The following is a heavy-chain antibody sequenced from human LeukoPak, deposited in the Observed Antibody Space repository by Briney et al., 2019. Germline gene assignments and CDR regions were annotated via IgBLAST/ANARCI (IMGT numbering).Heavy chain of an antibody. CDR3: ARCGTTSNYFYYGMDV. J-gene: IGHJ6*02. CDR2: ISSSSSYT. V-gene: IGHV3-11*03. Sequence: PGGSLRLSCAASGFNFSDFYMSWLRQAPGKGLEWVSYISSSSSYTNYADSVKGRFTISRDNAKNSLYLQMHSLRAEDTAVYYCARCGTTSNYFYYGMDVWGQGTTVTVSS. D-gene: IGHD4-11*01. CDR1: GFNFSDFY.